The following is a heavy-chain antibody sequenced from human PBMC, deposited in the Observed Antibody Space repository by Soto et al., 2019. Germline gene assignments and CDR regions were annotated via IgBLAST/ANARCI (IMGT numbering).Heavy chain of an antibody. CDR1: GGTFSSYA. D-gene: IGHD2-8*01. CDR3: ARVPCTNGVCYNSFYYYYYGMDV. Sequence: SVKVSCKASGGTFSSYAISWVRQAPGQGLEWMGGIIPIFGTANYAQKFQGRVMITADKSTSTAYMELSSLRSEDTAVYYCARVPCTNGVCYNSFYYYYYGMDVWGQGTTVTVS. J-gene: IGHJ6*02. V-gene: IGHV1-69*06. CDR2: IIPIFGTA.